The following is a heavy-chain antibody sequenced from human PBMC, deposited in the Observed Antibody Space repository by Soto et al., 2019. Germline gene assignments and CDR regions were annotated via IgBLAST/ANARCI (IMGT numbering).Heavy chain of an antibody. V-gene: IGHV1-18*01. Sequence: QVQLVQSGAEVKTPGASVKVSCRASGYSFRTHGISWVRQAPGQGLEWMGWISTYDDKTNFPQKFQGRITMTTDTSRSTAYMELRSRRSDDTAVNFCARDLVYWNSSVCFRNWFEPWGQGTLVTVSS. CDR2: ISTYDDKT. J-gene: IGHJ5*02. CDR3: ARDLVYWNSSVCFRNWFEP. D-gene: IGHD3-22*01. CDR1: GYSFRTHG.